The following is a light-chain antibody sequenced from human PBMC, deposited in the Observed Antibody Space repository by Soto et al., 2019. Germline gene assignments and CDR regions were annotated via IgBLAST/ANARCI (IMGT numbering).Light chain of an antibody. CDR3: QQYNDWPPNLT. Sequence: EIVMTQSPATLSVSPGERATLSCRASQSVSRNLAWYQQKPGQAPRLLIYGASARATGIPGGFSGSGSGTEFTLTISSLQSEDFAVYYCQQYNDWPPNLTFGGGTKVEIK. J-gene: IGKJ4*01. CDR1: QSVSRN. V-gene: IGKV3-15*01. CDR2: GAS.